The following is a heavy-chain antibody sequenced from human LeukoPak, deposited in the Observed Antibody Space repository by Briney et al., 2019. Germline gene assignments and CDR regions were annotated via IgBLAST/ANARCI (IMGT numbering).Heavy chain of an antibody. Sequence: GGSLRLSCAASGFTFSICVMNWVRQAPGKGLEWVSGIRGNGDTTYYADSVKGRFTISRDNAKNSLYLQMNSLRAEDTALYYCAKSGDILTDYSYYFDYWGQGTLVTVSS. J-gene: IGHJ4*02. V-gene: IGHV3-23*01. D-gene: IGHD3-9*01. CDR3: AKSGDILTDYSYYFDY. CDR1: GFTFSICV. CDR2: IRGNGDTT.